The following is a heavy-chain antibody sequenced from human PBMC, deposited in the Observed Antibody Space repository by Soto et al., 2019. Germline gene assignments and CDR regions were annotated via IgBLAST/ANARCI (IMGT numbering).Heavy chain of an antibody. Sequence: QVQLVESGGGLVKPGGSLRLSCAASGFTFGDYYMSWIRQAPGKGLEWISYISSSSNYKNHADSVKGRFTISRDNAKNSLYLQMNSPRAEDTAVYYCARAKSYYDTSGSDYWGQGTLVTVSS. CDR1: GFTFGDYY. V-gene: IGHV3-11*06. J-gene: IGHJ4*02. CDR3: ARAKSYYDTSGSDY. CDR2: ISSSSNYK. D-gene: IGHD3-22*01.